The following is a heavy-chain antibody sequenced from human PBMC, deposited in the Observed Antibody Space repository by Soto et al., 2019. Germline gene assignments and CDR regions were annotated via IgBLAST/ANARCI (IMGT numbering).Heavy chain of an antibody. CDR1: GFAFSNYG. J-gene: IGHJ4*02. CDR2: IANDGRDK. CDR3: AKYSSTKAARYYFHY. Sequence: GGSLRLSCAASGFAFSNYGMHWIRQAPGKGLEWVAVIANDGRDKKFSDSVKGRFTISRDNSQNTLYLQMNSLRVEDTAVYYCAKYSSTKAARYYFHYWGQGTLVTVS. V-gene: IGHV3-30*18. D-gene: IGHD6-6*01.